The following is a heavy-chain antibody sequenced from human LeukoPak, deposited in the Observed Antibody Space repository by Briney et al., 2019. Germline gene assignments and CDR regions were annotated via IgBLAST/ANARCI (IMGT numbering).Heavy chain of an antibody. CDR1: GYSISSGYY. CDR3: ARAPRVYYYMDV. V-gene: IGHV4-38-2*02. D-gene: IGHD5-24*01. Sequence: SETLSLTCTVSGYSISSGYYWGWIRQPPGKGLEWIGSIYHSGSTYYNPSLKSRVTISVDTSKNQFSLKLSSVTAADTAVYYRARAPRVYYYMDVWGKGTTVTISS. J-gene: IGHJ6*03. CDR2: IYHSGST.